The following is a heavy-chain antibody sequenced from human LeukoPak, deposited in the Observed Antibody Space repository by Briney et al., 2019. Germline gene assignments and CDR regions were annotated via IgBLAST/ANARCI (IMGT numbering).Heavy chain of an antibody. CDR2: ISSSSSTI. V-gene: IGHV3-48*01. D-gene: IGHD3-16*01. J-gene: IGHJ4*02. CDR3: ARDHGGVALDY. CDR1: GFTFSSYS. Sequence: GGSLRLSCAASGFTFSSYSMNWVRQAPGKGLEWVSYISSSSSTIYYADSVKGRFTISRDNAKNSLYLQMNSLRAEDTAVYYCARDHGGVALDYWGQGTLVTVSS.